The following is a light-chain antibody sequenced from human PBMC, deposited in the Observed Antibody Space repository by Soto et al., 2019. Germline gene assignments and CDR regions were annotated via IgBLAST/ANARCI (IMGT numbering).Light chain of an antibody. CDR2: DTS. CDR1: TGAVTSGHY. J-gene: IGLJ3*02. CDR3: LLSYSGGNWV. Sequence: QAGVTQEPSLTVSPGGTVTLTCGSNTGAVTSGHYPHWLQQRPGQAPRTLIYDTSNKQSWTPARFSGSLLGGKAALTLSGAQPEDEADYYCLLSYSGGNWVFGGGTKVTVL. V-gene: IGLV7-46*01.